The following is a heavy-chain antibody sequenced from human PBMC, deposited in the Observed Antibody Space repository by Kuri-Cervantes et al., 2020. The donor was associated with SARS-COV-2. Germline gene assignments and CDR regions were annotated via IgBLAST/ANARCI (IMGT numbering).Heavy chain of an antibody. CDR3: AKSSGTADGRFDP. CDR1: GFTFSSYG. J-gene: IGHJ5*02. CDR2: ISYDGSNK. D-gene: IGHD6-19*01. V-gene: IGHV3-30*18. Sequence: GGSLRLSCAASGFTFSSYGMHWVRQAPGKGLEWVAVISYDGSNKYYADSVKGRFTISRDNSKNTLYLQMNSPRAEDTAVYYCAKSSGTADGRFDPWGQGTLVTVSS.